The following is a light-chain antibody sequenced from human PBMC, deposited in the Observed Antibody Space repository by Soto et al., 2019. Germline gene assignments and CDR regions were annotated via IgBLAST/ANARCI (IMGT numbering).Light chain of an antibody. CDR3: PQYNSYPLT. Sequence: DIQMTQSPSTLSASAGDRVTITCRASQSISTWLAWYQQRPGKAPKLLIHEASSLESGVPSRFSGSGSETEFTLTISSLQPDDFATYYCPQYNSYPLTFGGGTKVEIK. CDR1: QSISTW. J-gene: IGKJ4*01. V-gene: IGKV1-5*03. CDR2: EAS.